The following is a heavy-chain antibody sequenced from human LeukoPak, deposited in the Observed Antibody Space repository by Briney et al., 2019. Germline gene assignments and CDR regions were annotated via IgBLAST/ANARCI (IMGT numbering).Heavy chain of an antibody. J-gene: IGHJ4*02. CDR1: GFTFSSYA. D-gene: IGHD3-10*01. CDR2: ISYDGSYK. CDR3: AKRNPQNYYGN. Sequence: PGGSLRLSCAASGFTFSSYAMHWVRQAPGKGLEWVAVISYDGSYKYYADSVKGRFTISRDNSKNTLYLQMNSLGAEDTAVYYCAKRNPQNYYGNWGQGTLVTVSS. V-gene: IGHV3-30*04.